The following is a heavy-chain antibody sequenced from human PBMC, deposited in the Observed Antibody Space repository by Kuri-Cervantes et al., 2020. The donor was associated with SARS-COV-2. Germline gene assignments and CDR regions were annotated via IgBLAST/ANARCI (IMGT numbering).Heavy chain of an antibody. CDR3: AKEEKVLRFLEWLGGMDV. D-gene: IGHD3-3*01. V-gene: IGHV3-30*18. CDR2: ISYDGSNK. J-gene: IGHJ6*02. Sequence: GESLKISCAASGFTFSSYGMHWVRQAPGKGLEWVAVISYDGSNKYYADSVKGRFTISRDSSKNTLYLQMNSLRAEDTAVYYCAKEEKVLRFLEWLGGMDVWGQGTTVTVSS. CDR1: GFTFSSYG.